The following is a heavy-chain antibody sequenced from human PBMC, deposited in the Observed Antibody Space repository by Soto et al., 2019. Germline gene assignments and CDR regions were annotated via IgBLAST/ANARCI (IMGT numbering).Heavy chain of an antibody. J-gene: IGHJ4*02. CDR1: GFTFSSYA. D-gene: IGHD3-3*01. V-gene: IGHV3-23*01. CDR3: AKDQGFLEWLLTDFDY. CDR2: ISGSGGST. Sequence: GGSLRLSCAASGFTFSSYAMSWVRQAPGKGLEWVSAISGSGGSTYYADSVKGRFTISRDNSKNTLYLQMNSLRAEDTAVYYCAKDQGFLEWLLTDFDYWGQGTLVTVSS.